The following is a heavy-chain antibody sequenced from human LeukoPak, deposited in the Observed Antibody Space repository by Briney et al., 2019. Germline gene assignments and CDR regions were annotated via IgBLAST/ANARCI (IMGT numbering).Heavy chain of an antibody. Sequence: GGSLRLSCAASGFTFDDYSMHWVRQAPGKGLEWVSRISWNSGSKGYADSVKGRFTISRDNANNSLYLQMNSLRPEDTALYYCAKDRVQVGYYYGMDVWGQGTTVTVSS. CDR2: ISWNSGSK. CDR3: AKDRVQVGYYYGMDV. J-gene: IGHJ6*02. V-gene: IGHV3-9*01. D-gene: IGHD2-2*01. CDR1: GFTFDDYS.